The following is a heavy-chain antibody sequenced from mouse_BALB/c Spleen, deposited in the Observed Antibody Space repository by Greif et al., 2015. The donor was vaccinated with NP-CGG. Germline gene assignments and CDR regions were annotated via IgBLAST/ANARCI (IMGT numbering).Heavy chain of an antibody. V-gene: IGHV1-19*01. CDR3: ARGPQGYYYAMDY. J-gene: IGHJ4*01. Sequence: EVQLQQSGPELVKPGASVKMSCKASGYTFTDYYMDWVKQSHGESFEWIGRVNPYNGGTSYNQKFKGKATLTVDKSSSTAYMELNSLTSEDSAVYYCARGPQGYYYAMDYWGQGTSVTVSS. CDR1: GYTFTDYY. CDR2: VNPYNGGT.